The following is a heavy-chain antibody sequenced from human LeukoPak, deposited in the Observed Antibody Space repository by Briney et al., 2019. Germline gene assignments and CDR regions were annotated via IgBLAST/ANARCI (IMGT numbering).Heavy chain of an antibody. Sequence: PGGSLRLSCAASGFTFNSYGMSWVRQAPGKGLQWVSVVIASGSDTYYADSVKGRFTISRDNSRNTLYLHMNSLRAEDTAVYYCARWYYYETSGLYYGSFDNWGQGTLVTVSS. CDR2: VIASGSDT. CDR3: ARWYYYETSGLYYGSFDN. D-gene: IGHD3-22*01. V-gene: IGHV3-23*05. J-gene: IGHJ5*02. CDR1: GFTFNSYG.